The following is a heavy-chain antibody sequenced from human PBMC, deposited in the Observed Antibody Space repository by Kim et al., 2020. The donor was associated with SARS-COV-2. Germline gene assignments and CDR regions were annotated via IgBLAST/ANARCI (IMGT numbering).Heavy chain of an antibody. CDR3: ARQAAYYHYYVDV. CDR1: GGSISSSSYY. Sequence: SETLSLTCTVSGGSISSSSYYWGWIRQPPGKGLEWIGSIYYSGSTYYNPSLMNRVTISVDTSKNQFSLRLSSVTAADTAVYYCARQAAYYHYYVDVWGKGTTVTVSS. CDR2: IYYSGST. J-gene: IGHJ6*03. D-gene: IGHD6-25*01. V-gene: IGHV4-39*01.